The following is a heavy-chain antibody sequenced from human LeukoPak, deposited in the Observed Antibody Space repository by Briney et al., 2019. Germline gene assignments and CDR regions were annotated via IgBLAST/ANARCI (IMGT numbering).Heavy chain of an antibody. D-gene: IGHD3-22*01. Sequence: ASVKVSCKASGYTFTSYAMNWVRQAPGQGLEWMGWINPNSGGTYYAQRFQGRVTMIRDTSIRTAYMELSRLTSDDTAVYYCARVLPDGYFPFDYWGQGTLVTVSS. V-gene: IGHV1-2*02. CDR2: INPNSGGT. CDR1: GYTFTSYA. J-gene: IGHJ4*02. CDR3: ARVLPDGYFPFDY.